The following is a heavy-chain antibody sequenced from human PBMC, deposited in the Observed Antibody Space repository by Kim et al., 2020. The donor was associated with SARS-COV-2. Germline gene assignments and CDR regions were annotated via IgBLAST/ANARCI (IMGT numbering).Heavy chain of an antibody. J-gene: IGHJ3*02. CDR1: GGSISSSSYY. D-gene: IGHD2-15*01. CDR3: ARLTATPIAFDI. V-gene: IGHV4-39*01. Sequence: SETLSLTCTVSGGSISSSSYYWGWIRQPPGKGLEWIGCIYYSGSTYYNPSLQSRVTISVDTSKNQFSLKLSSVTAAATAVYYCARLTATPIAFDIWGHGTTGTVSP. CDR2: IYYSGST.